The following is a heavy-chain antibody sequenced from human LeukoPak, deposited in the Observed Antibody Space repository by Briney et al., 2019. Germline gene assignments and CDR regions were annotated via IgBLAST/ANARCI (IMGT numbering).Heavy chain of an antibody. J-gene: IGHJ5*02. D-gene: IGHD6-13*01. Sequence: PSETLSLTCTVSGGSISSYYWSWIRQPPGKGLEWIGYIYYSGSTNYNPSLKSRVTISVDTSKNQFSLKLSSVTAADTAVYYCARDLAGWVAAAGTEHWFDPWGQGTLVTVSS. V-gene: IGHV4-59*12. CDR2: IYYSGST. CDR3: ARDLAGWVAAAGTEHWFDP. CDR1: GGSISSYY.